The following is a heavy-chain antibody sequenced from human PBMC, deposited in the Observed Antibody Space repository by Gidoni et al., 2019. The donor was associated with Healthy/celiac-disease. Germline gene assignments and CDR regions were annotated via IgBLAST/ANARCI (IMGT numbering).Heavy chain of an antibody. CDR3: ARDGGSFSLYYYYGMDV. Sequence: EVQLVESGGGLVQPGGSLRLSCAASGFTFSSYSMNWVRQAPGKGLEWVSYISSSSSTIYYADPVKGRFTISRDNAKNSLYLQMNSLRDEDTAVYYCARDGGSFSLYYYYGMDVWGQGTTVTVSS. V-gene: IGHV3-48*02. D-gene: IGHD1-26*01. CDR1: GFTFSSYS. J-gene: IGHJ6*02. CDR2: ISSSSSTI.